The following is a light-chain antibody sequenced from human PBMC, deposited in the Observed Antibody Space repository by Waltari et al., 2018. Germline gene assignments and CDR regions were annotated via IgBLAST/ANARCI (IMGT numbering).Light chain of an antibody. J-gene: IGLJ2*01. V-gene: IGLV1-44*01. CDR3: ATWDDRLTGVV. CDR1: NSNVGSNT. CDR2: SND. Sequence: QSVLTQPPSASGTPGQRVTIPCSGLNSNVGSNTVNWYQQVPGTAPKLLINSNDQRPSGVPDRFSGSKSGTSASLAISGLQSEDEADYYCATWDDRLTGVVFGGGTKVTVL.